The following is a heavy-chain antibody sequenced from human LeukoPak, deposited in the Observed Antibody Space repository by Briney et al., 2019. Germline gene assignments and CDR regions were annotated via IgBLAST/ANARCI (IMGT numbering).Heavy chain of an antibody. D-gene: IGHD6-13*01. J-gene: IGHJ4*02. CDR1: GGSFSGYY. CDR3: AREGGRIAAAGTRYGAFDY. V-gene: IGHV4-34*01. CDR2: INHSGST. Sequence: PSETLSLTCAVYGGSFSGYYWSWIRQPPGKGLEWIGEINHSGSTNYNPSLKSRVTISVDTSKNQFSLKLSSVTAADTAVYYCAREGGRIAAAGTRYGAFDYWGQGTLVTVSS.